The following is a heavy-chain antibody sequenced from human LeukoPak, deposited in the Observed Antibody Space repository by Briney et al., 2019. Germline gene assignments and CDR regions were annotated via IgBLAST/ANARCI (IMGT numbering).Heavy chain of an antibody. J-gene: IGHJ3*02. CDR2: ISGSGGST. CDR1: GFTFSSYG. Sequence: PGGSLRLSCAASGFTFSSYGMSWVRQAPGKGLEWVSAISGSGGSTYYADSVKGRFTISRDNSKNTLYLQMNSLRAEDTAVYYCAKDWSIVGATSDAFDIWGQGTMVTVSS. D-gene: IGHD1-26*01. CDR3: AKDWSIVGATSDAFDI. V-gene: IGHV3-23*01.